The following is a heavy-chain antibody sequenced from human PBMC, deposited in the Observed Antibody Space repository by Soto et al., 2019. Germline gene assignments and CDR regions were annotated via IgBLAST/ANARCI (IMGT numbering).Heavy chain of an antibody. V-gene: IGHV3-30-3*01. CDR3: ARSTVETAMTHLWHFDL. Sequence: QVQLVESGGGVVQPGRSLRLSCAASGFTFSSYAMHWVRQAPGKGLEWVAVISYDGSNKYYADSVKGRFTISRDNSKNTLYLRMNSLRAEATAVYYCARSTVETAMTHLWHFDLWGRGTLVTLSS. CDR2: ISYDGSNK. J-gene: IGHJ2*01. CDR1: GFTFSSYA. D-gene: IGHD5-18*01.